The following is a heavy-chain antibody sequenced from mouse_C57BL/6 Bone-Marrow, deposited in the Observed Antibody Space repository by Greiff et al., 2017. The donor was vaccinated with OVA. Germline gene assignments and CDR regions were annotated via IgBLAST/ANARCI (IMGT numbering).Heavy chain of an antibody. V-gene: IGHV1-50*01. D-gene: IGHD2-4*01. CDR1: GYTFTSYW. J-gene: IGHJ4*01. CDR2: IDPSDSYT. CDR3: ATKSYYDYGYAMDY. Sequence: VQLQQPGAELVKPGASVKLSCKASGYTFTSYWMQWVKQRPGQGLEWIGEIDPSDSYTNYNQKFKGKATLTVDTSSSTAYMQLSSLTSEDSAVYYCATKSYYDYGYAMDYWGQGTSVTVSS.